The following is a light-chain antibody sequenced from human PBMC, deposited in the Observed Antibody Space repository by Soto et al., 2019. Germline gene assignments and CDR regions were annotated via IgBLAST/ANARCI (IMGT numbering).Light chain of an antibody. CDR3: QQYNNWWT. V-gene: IGKV1-5*03. CDR2: KAS. Sequence: IQMTQSPSTLSASVGDRVTITCRASQSISSWLAWYQQKPGRAPKLLIYKASSLEGGVPSRFGGSGSGTEFTLTISSLQSEDFAVYYCQQYNNWWTFGQGTKVDIK. CDR1: QSISSW. J-gene: IGKJ1*01.